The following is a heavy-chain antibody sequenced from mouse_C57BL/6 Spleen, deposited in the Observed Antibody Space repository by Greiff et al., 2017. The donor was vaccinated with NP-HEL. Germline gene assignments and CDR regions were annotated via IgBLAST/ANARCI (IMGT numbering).Heavy chain of an antibody. D-gene: IGHD1-1*01. CDR1: GYTFTSYW. J-gene: IGHJ4*01. V-gene: IGHV1-50*01. Sequence: QVQLQQPGAELVKPGASVKLSCKASGYTFTSYWMQWVKQRPGQGLEWIGEIDPSDSYTNYNQKFKGKATLTVDTSSSTAYMQLSSLTSEDSAVYYCARGLLRDAMDYWGQGTSVTVSS. CDR2: IDPSDSYT. CDR3: ARGLLRDAMDY.